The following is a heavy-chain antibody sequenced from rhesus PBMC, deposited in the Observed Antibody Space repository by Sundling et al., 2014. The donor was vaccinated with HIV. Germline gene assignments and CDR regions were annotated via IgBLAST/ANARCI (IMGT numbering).Heavy chain of an antibody. CDR3: VRDLKYDSWYYYGLES. CDR2: IYGATGNI. J-gene: IGHJ6*01. CDR1: GGSVSANYG. V-gene: IGHV4-143*01. D-gene: IGHD3-28*01. Sequence: QVQLQESGPGLLKPSETLSLTCAVSGGSVSANYGWGWIRQPPGKGLEWIATIYGATGNIYYNPFLKSRVTFSRDTSKNQFSLNLNSMTAADTAVYYCVRDLKYDSWYYYGLESWGQGVVVTVSP.